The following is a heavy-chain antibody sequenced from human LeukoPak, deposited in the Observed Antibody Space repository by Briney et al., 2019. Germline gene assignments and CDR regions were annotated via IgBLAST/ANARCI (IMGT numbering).Heavy chain of an antibody. CDR2: MNPNSGNT. Sequence: GASVKVSCKASGYTFTSYDINWVRQATGQGLEWMGWMNPNSGNTGYAQKFQGRVTMTRNTSISTAYMELSSLRSEDTAVYYCARGFWPPYRPFFTFGGVIAYYGMDVWGQGTTVTVSS. J-gene: IGHJ6*02. CDR3: ARGFWPPYRPFFTFGGVIAYYGMDV. D-gene: IGHD3-16*02. CDR1: GYTFTSYD. V-gene: IGHV1-8*01.